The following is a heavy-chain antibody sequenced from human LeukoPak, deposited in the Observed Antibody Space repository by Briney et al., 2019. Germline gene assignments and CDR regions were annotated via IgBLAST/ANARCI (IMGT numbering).Heavy chain of an antibody. CDR2: INPSGGST. V-gene: IGHV1-46*01. J-gene: IGHJ5*02. D-gene: IGHD2-8*01. CDR1: GYTFTSYY. CDR3: ARVGVQNWFDP. Sequence: ASVKVSCKASGYTFTSYYMHWLRQAPGQGLEWMGIINPSGGSTSYAQKFQGRVTMTRDTSTSTVYMELSSLRSEDTAVYYCARVGVQNWFDPWGQGTLVTVSS.